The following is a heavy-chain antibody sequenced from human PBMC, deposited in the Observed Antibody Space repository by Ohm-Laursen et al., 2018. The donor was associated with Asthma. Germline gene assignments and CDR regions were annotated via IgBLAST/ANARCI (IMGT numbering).Heavy chain of an antibody. D-gene: IGHD5-18*01. Sequence: SLRLSCAASGFTFSSFAMHWVRQAPGKGLEWVTIITSDGSWTSYADSVKGRFTISRDNSKSTLYLQMSSLRAEDTAVYYCVKTGYSYGYDYWGQGTLVTVSS. CDR3: VKTGYSYGYDY. CDR1: GFTFSSFA. J-gene: IGHJ4*02. CDR2: ITSDGSWT. V-gene: IGHV3-30-3*02.